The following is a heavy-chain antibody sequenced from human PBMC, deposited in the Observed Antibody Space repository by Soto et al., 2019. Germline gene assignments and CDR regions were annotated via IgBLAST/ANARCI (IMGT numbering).Heavy chain of an antibody. D-gene: IGHD6-6*01. CDR2: IIPIFGTA. CDR1: GGTFSSSA. CDR3: ARGEGIAARPYYYGMDV. Sequence: QVQLVQSGAEVKKPGSSVKVSCKASGGTFSSSAISWVRQAPGQGLEWMGGIIPIFGTANYAQKFQGRVTIPADESTITAYMELSSLGSEDTAVYYCARGEGIAARPYYYGMDVWGQGTTVTVSS. V-gene: IGHV1-69*01. J-gene: IGHJ6*02.